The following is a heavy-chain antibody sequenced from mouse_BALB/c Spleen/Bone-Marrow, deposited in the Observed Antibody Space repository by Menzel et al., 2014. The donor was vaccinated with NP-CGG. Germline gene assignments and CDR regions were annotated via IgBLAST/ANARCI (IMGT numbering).Heavy chain of an antibody. CDR1: GYTFSSYG. D-gene: IGHD2-3*01. CDR3: VRSGWLLRVSYDLDY. Sequence: EVQLQQSGPELVKRGALVKMSCKPSGYTFSSYGLNWVKQKPGQGLVWIGFINPYNDDIKLIEKFEDKATLISDKSSGTAYMELSILNSEDSAVYYRVRSGWLLRVSYDLDYWGPGTSVTVSS. J-gene: IGHJ4*01. CDR2: INPYNDDI. V-gene: IGHV1-14*01.